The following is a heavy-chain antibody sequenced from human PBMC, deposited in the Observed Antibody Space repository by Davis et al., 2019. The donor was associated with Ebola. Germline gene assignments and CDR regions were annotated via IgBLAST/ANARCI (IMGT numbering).Heavy chain of an antibody. Sequence: GESLKISCAASGFTFSSYWMSWVRQAPGKGLEWVANIKQDGSEKYYVDSVKGRFTISRDNAKNSLYLQMNSLRAEDTAVYYCARVKMVYAIGYYGMDVWGQGTTVTVSS. CDR3: ARVKMVYAIGYYGMDV. CDR1: GFTFSSYW. J-gene: IGHJ6*02. CDR2: IKQDGSEK. D-gene: IGHD2-8*01. V-gene: IGHV3-7*01.